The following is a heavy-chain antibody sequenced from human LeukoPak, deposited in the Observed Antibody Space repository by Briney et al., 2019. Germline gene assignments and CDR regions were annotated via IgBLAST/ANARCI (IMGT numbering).Heavy chain of an antibody. CDR1: VFIFSTYW. D-gene: IGHD5-12*01. V-gene: IGHV3-74*01. CDR3: ARGAFGDDYA. CDR2: INSDGSST. Sequence: PGGSLRLPCAASVFIFSTYWIQWVRQAPGKGLVWVSRINSDGSSTSYADSVKGRFAISRDNAKNTLYLQMSSLRAEDTAMYYCARGAFGDDYAWGQGTLVTVSS. J-gene: IGHJ5*02.